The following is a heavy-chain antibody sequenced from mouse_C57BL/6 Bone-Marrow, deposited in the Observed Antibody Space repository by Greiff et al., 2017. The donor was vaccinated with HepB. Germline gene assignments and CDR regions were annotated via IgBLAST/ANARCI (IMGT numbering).Heavy chain of an antibody. CDR2: INSDGGST. CDR3: RFAY. CDR1: GYEFTSHD. Sequence: EVKLMESGGGLVQPGESLKLSCESNGYEFTSHDMSWVSKTPEKRLELVAAINSDGGSTYYPDTMERRFIITSDNTKKTLYLQMSSLRSEDTALYLTRFAYWGQGTLVTVSA. J-gene: IGHJ3*01. V-gene: IGHV5-2*01.